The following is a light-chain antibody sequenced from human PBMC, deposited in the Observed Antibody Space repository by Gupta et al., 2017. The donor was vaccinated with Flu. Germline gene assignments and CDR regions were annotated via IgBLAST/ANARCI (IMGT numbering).Light chain of an antibody. J-gene: IGLJ2*01. V-gene: IGLV2-14*01. Sequence: GGHQYVYRHQQGPATKLKLMRYKVTSRPAGVSDRVSGSKSGNTAALTGFRLQDEDEADYYCCSDTGYTSDFGGGTKVTVL. CDR3: CSDTGYTSD. CDR1: GGHQY. CDR2: KVT.